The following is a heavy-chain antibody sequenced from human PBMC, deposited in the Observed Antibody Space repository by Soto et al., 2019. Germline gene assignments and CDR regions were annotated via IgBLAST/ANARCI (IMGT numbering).Heavy chain of an antibody. V-gene: IGHV1-69*14. CDR3: ASRTSVFGVVAMGGLDV. CDR2: IIPIFPTA. Sequence: QVQLVQSGAELKKPGSSVRVSCQASGGTFSSYSVHWVRQAPGQGLECMGEIIPIFPTADHAQRFQGRVTITADKSPNTAYMEMSSVRADDTAVYYCASRTSVFGVVAMGGLDVWGQGTTVTVSS. D-gene: IGHD3-3*01. J-gene: IGHJ6*01. CDR1: GGTFSSYS.